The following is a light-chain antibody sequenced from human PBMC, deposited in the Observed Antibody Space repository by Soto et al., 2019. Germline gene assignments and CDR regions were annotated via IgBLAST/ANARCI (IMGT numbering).Light chain of an antibody. Sequence: DIVMTQTPLSLSVTPGQPASISCKSSQSLLHSDGKTYLYWYLQKPGQSPQLLIYAASTLQTGVPSRFSGSGSGTEFTLTISSLQPDDFATYYCQQYNSYWTFGQGTKVDIK. CDR2: AAS. CDR1: QSLLHSDGKTY. V-gene: IGKV2-29*03. J-gene: IGKJ1*01. CDR3: QQYNSYWT.